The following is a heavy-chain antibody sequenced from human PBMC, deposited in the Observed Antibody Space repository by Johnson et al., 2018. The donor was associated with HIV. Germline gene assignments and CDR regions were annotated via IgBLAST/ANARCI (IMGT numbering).Heavy chain of an antibody. J-gene: IGHJ3*02. V-gene: IGHV3-30-3*01. CDR2: ISYDGSNK. Sequence: VQLVESGGGVVQPGRSLRLSCAASGFTFSSYAMHWVRQAPGKGLEWVAVISYDGSNKYYADSVKGRFTISRDNSKNTLYLQMNSLRPEDTAVYYCAREWVLTTGAFDIWGQGTMVTVSS. CDR1: GFTFSSYA. D-gene: IGHD4/OR15-4a*01. CDR3: AREWVLTTGAFDI.